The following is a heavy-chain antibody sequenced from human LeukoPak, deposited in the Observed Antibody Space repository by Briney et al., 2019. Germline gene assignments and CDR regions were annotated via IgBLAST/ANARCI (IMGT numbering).Heavy chain of an antibody. J-gene: IGHJ4*02. D-gene: IGHD3-22*01. CDR2: INPIFGTA. Sequence: SVKVSCKASGGTFINYGISWVRQAPGQGLEWMGRINPIFGTANYAQKFQGRVTITADESTSTAYMELSSLRSEDTAVYYCASGVYYDSSGYSFKYWGQGTLVTVSS. CDR1: GGTFINYG. CDR3: ASGVYYDSSGYSFKY. V-gene: IGHV1-69*13.